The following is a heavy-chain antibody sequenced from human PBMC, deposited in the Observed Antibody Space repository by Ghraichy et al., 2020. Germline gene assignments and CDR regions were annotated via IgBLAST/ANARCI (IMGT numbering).Heavy chain of an antibody. CDR1: GGSFSGYY. J-gene: IGHJ5*02. CDR2: INHSGST. D-gene: IGHD7-27*01. CDR3: ARGPLGLFDT. V-gene: IGHV4-34*01. Sequence: SETLSLTCAIYGGSFSGYYWSWIRQPPGKGLEWIGEINHSGSTNYNPSLKSRVTISVDTSKNQFSLKLSSVTAADTAVYYCARGPLGLFDTWGQGTRVTVAS.